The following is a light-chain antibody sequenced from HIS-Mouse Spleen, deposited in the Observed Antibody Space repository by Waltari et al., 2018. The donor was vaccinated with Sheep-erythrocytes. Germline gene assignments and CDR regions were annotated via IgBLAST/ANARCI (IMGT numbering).Light chain of an antibody. V-gene: IGLV1-44*01. J-gene: IGLJ2*01. CDR3: AAWDDSLNGVV. CDR2: SNN. CDR1: SSNIGSNT. Sequence: QSVLTQPPSASGTPGQRVTISCSGSSSNIGSNTVNWYQQLPGMAPKLLIYSNNQRPSGVPDRFSGSKSGTSASLAISGLRSEDEADYYCAAWDDSLNGVVFGGGTKLTVL.